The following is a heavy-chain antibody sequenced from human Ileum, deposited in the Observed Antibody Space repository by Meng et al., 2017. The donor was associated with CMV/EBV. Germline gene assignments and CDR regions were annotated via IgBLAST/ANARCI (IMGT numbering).Heavy chain of an antibody. D-gene: IGHD4-11*01. J-gene: IGHJ5*02. V-gene: IGHV4-39*07. Sequence: QSRWSGPGLGKPSETLSLTCTVSGGSISSSSYDWGWIRQPPGKRLEWIGSIYYRGTTYYNPSLKSRVTMSIDTSTNQFSLNLRSVTAADTAVYYCVRDKDNNYLLDWFDPWGQGTLVTVSS. CDR1: GGSISSSSYD. CDR2: IYYRGTT. CDR3: VRDKDNNYLLDWFDP.